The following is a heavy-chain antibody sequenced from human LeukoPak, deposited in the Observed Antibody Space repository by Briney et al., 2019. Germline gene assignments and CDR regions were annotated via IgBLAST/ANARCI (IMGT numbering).Heavy chain of an antibody. D-gene: IGHD3-3*01. J-gene: IGHJ5*02. CDR3: ARVLRFLREGAVDP. CDR1: GYTFTSYD. CDR2: MNPNRGNT. V-gene: IGHV1-8*01. Sequence: GASVKVSCKASGYTFTSYDINWVRQATGQGLEWMGWMNPNRGNTGYVQKFQGRVTITRNTSISTAYMELSSLRSEDTAVYYCARVLRFLREGAVDPWGQGTLVTVSS.